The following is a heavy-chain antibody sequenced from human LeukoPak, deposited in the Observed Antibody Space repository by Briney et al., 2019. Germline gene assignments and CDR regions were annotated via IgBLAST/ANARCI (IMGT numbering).Heavy chain of an antibody. D-gene: IGHD3-22*01. CDR3: ARGGNYYDSSGYYFDY. Sequence: SETLSLTCTVSGGSISSYYWSWIRQPPGKGREWIGDIYYSGSTNYNPSLKSRVTISVDRYKDQFSLKLSSVTAADTAVYYCARGGNYYDSSGYYFDYWGQGTLVTVSS. CDR2: IYYSGST. V-gene: IGHV4-59*01. CDR1: GGSISSYY. J-gene: IGHJ4*02.